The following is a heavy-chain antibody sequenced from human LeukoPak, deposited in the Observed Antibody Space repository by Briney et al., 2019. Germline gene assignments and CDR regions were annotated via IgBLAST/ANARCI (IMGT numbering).Heavy chain of an antibody. CDR3: ARDSSYYYGSGSGGIDY. V-gene: IGHV3-9*01. CDR1: GFTFNDYA. J-gene: IGHJ4*02. D-gene: IGHD3-10*01. Sequence: LGRSLRLSCAASGFTFNDYAMHWLRQAPGKGLEWVSGISWNSGSIGYADSVKGRFTISRDNAKNSLYLQMNSLRAEDTALYYCARDSSYYYGSGSGGIDYWGQGTLVTVSS. CDR2: ISWNSGSI.